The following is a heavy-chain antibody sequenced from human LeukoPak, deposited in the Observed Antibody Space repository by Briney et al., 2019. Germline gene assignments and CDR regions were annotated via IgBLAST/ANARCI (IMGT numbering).Heavy chain of an antibody. CDR2: IYYSWST. V-gene: IGHV4-59*01. D-gene: IGHD6-19*01. CDR3: ARGPGFSSGEEAFDI. Sequence: AETLSLTCTVSGCSISRYYLSWIRQPWIREPPGEGLEWSGDIYYSWSTNYNPSLKSRVTISVDTSKNQFSLKLSSVTAADTAVYYCARGPGFSSGEEAFDIWGQGTMVSVSS. J-gene: IGHJ3*02. CDR1: GCSISRYY.